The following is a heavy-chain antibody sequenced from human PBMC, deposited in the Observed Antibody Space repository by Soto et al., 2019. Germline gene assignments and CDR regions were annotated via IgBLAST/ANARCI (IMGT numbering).Heavy chain of an antibody. CDR2: ISVHNGNT. Sequence: QVHLVQSGAEVKKPGASVKVSCQGSGYAFTTSGITWVRQSTGQGLEWMGWISVHNGNTNYAQKLQGRVTVTRDTSTSTAYMELRSLRYDDTAVYYCARGRYGDYWGQGALFTVSS. CDR1: GYAFTTSG. D-gene: IGHD1-1*01. V-gene: IGHV1-18*01. CDR3: ARGRYGDY. J-gene: IGHJ4*02.